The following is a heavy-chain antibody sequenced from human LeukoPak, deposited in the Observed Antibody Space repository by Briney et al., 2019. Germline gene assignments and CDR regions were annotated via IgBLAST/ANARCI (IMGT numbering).Heavy chain of an antibody. CDR3: ARGVGTQGGVRQYSSGWYFDY. V-gene: IGHV1-69*04. CDR2: IIPILGIA. D-gene: IGHD6-19*01. J-gene: IGHJ4*02. Sequence: GASVKVSCKASGGTFSSYAISWVRQAPGQGLEWKGRIIPILGIANYAQKFQGRVTITTDESTSTAYMELSSLRSEDTAVYYCARGVGTQGGVRQYSSGWYFDYWGQGTLVTVSS. CDR1: GGTFSSYA.